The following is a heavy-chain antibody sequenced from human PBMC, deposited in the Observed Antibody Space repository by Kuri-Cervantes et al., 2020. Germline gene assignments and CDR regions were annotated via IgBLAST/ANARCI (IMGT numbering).Heavy chain of an antibody. CDR1: GGTFSSYA. Sequence: SVKVSCKASGGTFSSYAFSWRRQAPGQGLEWMGGIIPMFGTPNPAQKFQGRVTMTRNTSISTAYMELSSLRSEDTAVYYCARGLRYFDWFSDHYYFDYWGKGTLVTVSS. V-gene: IGHV1-69*05. CDR2: IIPMFGTP. J-gene: IGHJ4*02. CDR3: ARGLRYFDWFSDHYYFDY. D-gene: IGHD3-9*01.